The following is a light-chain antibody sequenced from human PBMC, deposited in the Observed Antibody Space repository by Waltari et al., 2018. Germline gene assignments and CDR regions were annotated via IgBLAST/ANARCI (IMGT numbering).Light chain of an antibody. J-gene: IGLJ3*02. CDR2: YDD. V-gene: IGLV1-36*01. CDR3: ATWDNTLSGWV. CDR1: RSNIGNNA. Sequence: QSVLTQPPSVSEAPRQRVAISCSGSRSNIGNNAVNWYLQVPGKAPKLLIYYDDLLPSGVSDRFSGPRSGTSASLAISGLQSEDEGDYYCATWDNTLSGWVFGGGTRLTVL.